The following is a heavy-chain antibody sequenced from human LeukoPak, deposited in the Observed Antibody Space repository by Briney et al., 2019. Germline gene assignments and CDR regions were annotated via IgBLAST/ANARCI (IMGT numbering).Heavy chain of an antibody. CDR3: ARDRSAAPADY. V-gene: IGHV4-59*13. Sequence: PSETLSLTCTVSGGAITNNYWAWIRQPPGKGLEWIGYTHDSGNSNYNPSLRSRVTISIDTSKNQFSLKLTSVTAADTAVYYCARDRSAAPADYWGQGTLVTVSS. CDR1: GGAITNNY. D-gene: IGHD6-13*01. J-gene: IGHJ4*02. CDR2: THDSGNS.